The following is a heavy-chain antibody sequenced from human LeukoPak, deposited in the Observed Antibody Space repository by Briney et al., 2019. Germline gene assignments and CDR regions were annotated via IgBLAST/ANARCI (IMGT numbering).Heavy chain of an antibody. CDR2: IIPIFGTA. Sequence: SVKVSCKVSGGTLSIYAINWVRQAPGQGLEWMGGIIPIFGTANYAQKFQGRVTITTDESTSTAYMELSSLRSEDTAVYYCASQYCSGGSCYFLDVYYYYMDVWGKGTTVTVSS. CDR3: ASQYCSGGSCYFLDVYYYYMDV. V-gene: IGHV1-69*05. D-gene: IGHD2-15*01. CDR1: GGTLSIYA. J-gene: IGHJ6*03.